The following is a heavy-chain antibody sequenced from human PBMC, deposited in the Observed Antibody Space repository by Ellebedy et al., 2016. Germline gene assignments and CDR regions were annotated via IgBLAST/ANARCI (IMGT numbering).Heavy chain of an antibody. CDR2: ISWNSGSI. D-gene: IGHD1-26*01. CDR3: ANTVGYSSGWGDSGSYSLGPGS. CDR1: GFTFDDYA. Sequence: GGSLRLSXAASGFTFDDYAMHWVRQAPGKGLEWVSGISWNSGSIGYEDSVKGRFTISRDNAKNSLYLQMNSLRAEDTALYYCANTVGYSSGWGDSGSYSLGPGSWGQGTMVTVSS. J-gene: IGHJ3*01. V-gene: IGHV3-9*01.